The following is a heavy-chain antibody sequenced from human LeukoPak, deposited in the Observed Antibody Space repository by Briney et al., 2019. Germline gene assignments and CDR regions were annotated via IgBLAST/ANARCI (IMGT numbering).Heavy chain of an antibody. CDR1: GFTFSSYA. J-gene: IGHJ4*02. D-gene: IGHD4-17*01. CDR3: AKDEVDGDYVYKFDY. V-gene: IGHV3-23*01. Sequence: PGGSLRLSCAASGFTFSSYAMNWVRQAPGKGLEWVSVISGSGGSTDYADSVKGRFTISRDNSKNTLYLQMNSLRAEDTAVYYCAKDEVDGDYVYKFDYWGQGTLVTVSS. CDR2: ISGSGGST.